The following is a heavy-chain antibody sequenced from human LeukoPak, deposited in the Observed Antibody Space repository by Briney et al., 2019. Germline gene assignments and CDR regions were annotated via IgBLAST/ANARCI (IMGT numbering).Heavy chain of an antibody. J-gene: IGHJ4*02. CDR1: GYTFTNYG. CDR2: ISADNGNT. Sequence: ASVKVSCKASGYTFTNYGISWVRQAPGQGLEWMGWISADNGNTNYAQKLQGRVTMTTDTSTSTAYMELRSLRSDDTAVYYCARDYYDFWSGYYADWGQGTLVTVSS. D-gene: IGHD3-3*01. V-gene: IGHV1-18*01. CDR3: ARDYYDFWSGYYAD.